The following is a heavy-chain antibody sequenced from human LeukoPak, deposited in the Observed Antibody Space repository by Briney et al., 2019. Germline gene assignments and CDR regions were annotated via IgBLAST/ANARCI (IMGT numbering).Heavy chain of an antibody. J-gene: IGHJ5*02. D-gene: IGHD2-8*01. Sequence: GESLKISCKGSGYSFTSYWIGWVRQMPGKGLEWMGIIYPGDSDTRYSPSFQGQVTISADKSISTAYLQWSSLKASDTAMYYCARRVQEDCTNGVCFSRRFDPWGQGTLVTVSS. V-gene: IGHV5-51*01. CDR3: ARRVQEDCTNGVCFSRRFDP. CDR1: GYSFTSYW. CDR2: IYPGDSDT.